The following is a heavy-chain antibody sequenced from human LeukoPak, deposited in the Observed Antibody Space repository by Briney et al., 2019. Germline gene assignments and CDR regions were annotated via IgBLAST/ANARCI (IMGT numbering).Heavy chain of an antibody. CDR1: GGSINSYY. J-gene: IGHJ4*02. Sequence: SETLSLTCTVSGGSINSYYRSWIRQPPGKGLEWIGYIYSSGSTNYNSSLTSRVTISIDRSKNQFSLRLSSVTAADTAVYYCSVAGFWGQGTLVTVSS. CDR2: IYSSGST. D-gene: IGHD6-19*01. CDR3: SVAGF. V-gene: IGHV4-59*01.